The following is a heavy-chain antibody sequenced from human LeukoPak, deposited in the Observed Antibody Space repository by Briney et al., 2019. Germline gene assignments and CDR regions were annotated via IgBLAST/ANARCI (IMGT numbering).Heavy chain of an antibody. CDR3: AKGWTKYCSGGSCYSPLYYFDY. CDR1: GFTFSTYA. V-gene: IGHV3-23*01. D-gene: IGHD2-15*01. J-gene: IGHJ4*02. Sequence: SGGSLRLSCAASGFTFSTYAMSCVRQAPGKGLEWVSGISVSGGTTHYADSVKGRFTISRDNSKNTLSLQMNSLRAEDTAVYYCAKGWTKYCSGGSCYSPLYYFDYWGQGTLVTVSS. CDR2: ISVSGGTT.